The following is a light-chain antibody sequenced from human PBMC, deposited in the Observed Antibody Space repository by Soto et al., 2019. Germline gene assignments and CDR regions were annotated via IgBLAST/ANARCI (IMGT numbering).Light chain of an antibody. V-gene: IGKV3-11*01. CDR1: QSVSSY. Sequence: EIVLTQSPATLSLSPGERATLSCRASQSVSSYLAWYQQKPGQAPRLLIYDASNRATGIPAMFSGSGSGAASTLISSSLAAEDFAAYYCQQRSNWPRTFGQGTKLEIK. J-gene: IGKJ2*01. CDR3: QQRSNWPRT. CDR2: DAS.